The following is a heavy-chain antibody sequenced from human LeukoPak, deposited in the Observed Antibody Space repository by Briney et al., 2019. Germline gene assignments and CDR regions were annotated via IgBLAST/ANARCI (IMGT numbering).Heavy chain of an antibody. CDR2: IYYSGST. V-gene: IGHV4-59*01. Sequence: SETLSLTCTVSGGSISSYYWNWIRQPPGKGLEWIGYIYYSGSTHYNPSLESRVTISVDTSKKQFSLRLKSVTAADTAVYYCARDANGGNSWGWFDPWGQGTLVTVSS. CDR3: ARDANGGNSWGWFDP. D-gene: IGHD4-23*01. J-gene: IGHJ5*02. CDR1: GGSISSYY.